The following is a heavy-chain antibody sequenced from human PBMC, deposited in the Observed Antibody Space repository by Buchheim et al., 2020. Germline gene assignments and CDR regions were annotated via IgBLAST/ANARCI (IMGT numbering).Heavy chain of an antibody. V-gene: IGHV3-23*01. D-gene: IGHD6-6*01. CDR2: ISASGGST. CDR1: GFTFSRYA. Sequence: EVQLLESGGGLVQPGWSLRLSCAASGFTFSRYAMSWVRQAPGKGLEWVSTISASGGSTYYADSVKGRFTISRDNSKHTLYLQMNSLRAEDTAVYYCASAGSEYSSSSLGFDYWGQGTL. J-gene: IGHJ4*02. CDR3: ASAGSEYSSSSLGFDY.